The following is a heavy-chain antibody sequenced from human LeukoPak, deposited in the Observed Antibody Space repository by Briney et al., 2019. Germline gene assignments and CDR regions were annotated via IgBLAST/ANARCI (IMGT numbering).Heavy chain of an antibody. J-gene: IGHJ4*02. CDR2: INPNSGGT. Sequence: ASVKVSCKASGYTFTAYYMHWVRQAPGQGLEWMGRINPNSGGTNYAQKFQGRVTMTRDTSISTAYMELSSLRSEDTAVYYCARDSTPTYYSGTYYFEYWGQGTLVTVSS. CDR3: ARDSTPTYYSGTYYFEY. V-gene: IGHV1-2*06. CDR1: GYTFTAYY. D-gene: IGHD1-26*01.